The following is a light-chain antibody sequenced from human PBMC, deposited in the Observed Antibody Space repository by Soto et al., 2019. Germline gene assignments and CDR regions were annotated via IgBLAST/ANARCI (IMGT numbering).Light chain of an antibody. CDR3: QQTYNLPPT. CDR2: SIS. V-gene: IGKV1-39*01. CDR1: QTISTY. J-gene: IGKJ4*01. Sequence: DIQLTQSPSSLSASVGDRVSITCRTSQTISTYLNWYHHRPGQAPKLLIYSISNLQSGVPSRFSGGGAGTEFTLIISSLQPEDFGSYSCQQTYNLPPTFGGGTRVQIK.